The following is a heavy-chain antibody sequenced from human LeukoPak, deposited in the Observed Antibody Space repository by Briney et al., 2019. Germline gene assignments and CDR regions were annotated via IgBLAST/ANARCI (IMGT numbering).Heavy chain of an antibody. CDR3: TTLYYYDTTGYYWRGFDY. D-gene: IGHD3-22*01. CDR2: IYHSGNT. V-gene: IGHV4-4*02. J-gene: IGHJ4*02. CDR1: GGSISNSNW. Sequence: SGTLSLTCAVSGGSISNSNWWSWVRQPPGKGLEWIGEIYHSGNTNYNPSLKSRVTITVDTSKNQFSLELNSVTAADTALYFCTTLYYYDTTGYYWRGFDYWGQGALVTVSS.